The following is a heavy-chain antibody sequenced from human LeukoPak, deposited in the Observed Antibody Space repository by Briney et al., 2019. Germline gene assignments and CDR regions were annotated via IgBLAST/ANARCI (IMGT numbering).Heavy chain of an antibody. Sequence: PSETLSLTCAVYGGSFSGYYWSWIRQPPGKGLEWIGEINHSGSTNYNPSLKSRVTISVDTSKNQFSLKLSSVTAADTAVYYCAAEIVVGATRLYYFDYWGQGTLVTVSS. CDR3: AAEIVVGATRLYYFDY. D-gene: IGHD1-26*01. J-gene: IGHJ4*02. CDR1: GGSFSGYY. V-gene: IGHV4-34*01. CDR2: INHSGST.